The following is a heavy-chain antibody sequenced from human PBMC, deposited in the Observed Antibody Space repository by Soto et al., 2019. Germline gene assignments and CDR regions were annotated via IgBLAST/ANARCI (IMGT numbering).Heavy chain of an antibody. CDR3: ARGRGHWGKLAHCSSTSCYRLSFDP. V-gene: IGHV4-31*03. D-gene: IGHD2-2*02. CDR1: GGSISSGGYY. CDR2: IYYSGST. Sequence: QVQLQEPGPGLVKPSQTLSLTCTVSGGSISSGGYYWSWIRQHPGKGLEWIGYIYYSGSTYYNPSLKSRVTISVDTSKNQFSLKLSSVTAADTAVYYCARGRGHWGKLAHCSSTSCYRLSFDPWGQGTLVTVSS. J-gene: IGHJ5*02.